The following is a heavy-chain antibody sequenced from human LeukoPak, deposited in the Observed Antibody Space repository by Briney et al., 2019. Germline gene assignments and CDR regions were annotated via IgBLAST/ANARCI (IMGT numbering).Heavy chain of an antibody. CDR3: AKDRWLRSASYYFDY. D-gene: IGHD5-12*01. CDR2: ISWNSGSI. V-gene: IGHV3-9*01. Sequence: GRSLRLSCAASGFTFDDYAMHWVRQAPGKGLEWVSGISWNSGSIGYADSVKGRFTISRDNAKNSLYLQINSLRAEDTALYYCAKDRWLRSASYYFDYWGQGTLVTVSS. CDR1: GFTFDDYA. J-gene: IGHJ4*02.